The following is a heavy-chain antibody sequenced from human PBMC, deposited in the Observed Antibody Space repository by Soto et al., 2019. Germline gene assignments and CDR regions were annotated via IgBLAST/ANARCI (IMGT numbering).Heavy chain of an antibody. CDR3: SRGVAGTGFDL. J-gene: IGHJ4*02. CDR1: GDSVSSNTAA. CDR2: TYYRSNWRH. V-gene: IGHV6-1*01. Sequence: SQTLSLTCAISGDSVSSNTAAWNWIRSSPSRGLEWLGRTYYRSNWRHDYAVSVKSRITVNPDTSKNHFALQLNFVTPDDTAVYYCSRGVAGTGFDLWGQGSGVTVSS. D-gene: IGHD6-19*01.